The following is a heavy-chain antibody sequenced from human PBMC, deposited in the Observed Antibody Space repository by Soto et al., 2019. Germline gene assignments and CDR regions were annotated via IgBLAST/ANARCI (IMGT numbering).Heavy chain of an antibody. D-gene: IGHD1-26*01. V-gene: IGHV2-5*01. CDR1: GFSLSTTGVG. CDR3: AHRPRYYSGRPEVWEPFDI. Sequence: QITLKESGPTLVRPTQTLTLTCTFSGFSLSTTGVGVGWIRQSPEKALEWLALVFWNDEKHYSPSLRNRLTITKDTSKTQVVLTMTDMDPVDTGTYYCAHRPRYYSGRPEVWEPFDIWGRGTMVIVSS. CDR2: VFWNDEK. J-gene: IGHJ3*02.